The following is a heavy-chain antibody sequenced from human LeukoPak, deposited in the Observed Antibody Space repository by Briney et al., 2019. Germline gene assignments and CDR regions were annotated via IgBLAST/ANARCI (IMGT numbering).Heavy chain of an antibody. Sequence: GGSLRLSCAASGFTVRSQYMNWVRQAPGKGLEWVSVIYSGGSTYYADSVQGRFTISRDNSKNTVYLQMDSLRAEDTAVYYCARRMVISSYHYAMDVWGQGTTVTVSS. D-gene: IGHD4-23*01. CDR2: IYSGGST. J-gene: IGHJ6*02. V-gene: IGHV3-66*01. CDR3: ARRMVISSYHYAMDV. CDR1: GFTVRSQY.